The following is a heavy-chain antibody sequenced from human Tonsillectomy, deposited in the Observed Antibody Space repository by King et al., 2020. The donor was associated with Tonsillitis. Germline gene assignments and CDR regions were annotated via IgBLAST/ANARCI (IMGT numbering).Heavy chain of an antibody. V-gene: IGHV4-31*03. Sequence: QLQESGPGLVKPSQTLSLTCTVSGGSISSGGYYWSWIRQHPGKGLEWIGYIYYSGSTYYNPSLKSRVTISVDTSKNQFSLKLSSVTAADTAVYYCARLPHCSSTSCYTPQGYYGMDVWGQGTTVTVSS. J-gene: IGHJ6*02. CDR1: GGSISSGGYY. CDR3: ARLPHCSSTSCYTPQGYYGMDV. D-gene: IGHD2-2*02. CDR2: IYYSGST.